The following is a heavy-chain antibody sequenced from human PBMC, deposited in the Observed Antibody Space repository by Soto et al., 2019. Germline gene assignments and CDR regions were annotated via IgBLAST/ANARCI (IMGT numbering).Heavy chain of an antibody. Sequence: PSETLSLTCTVSGGSISSYYWSWIRQPPGKGLEWIGYIYYSGSTNYNPSLKSRVTISVDTSKNQFSLKLSSVTAADTAVYYCASSDYGGNIDYWGQGTLVTVSS. CDR1: GGSISSYY. J-gene: IGHJ4*02. CDR3: ASSDYGGNIDY. V-gene: IGHV4-59*08. CDR2: IYYSGST. D-gene: IGHD4-17*01.